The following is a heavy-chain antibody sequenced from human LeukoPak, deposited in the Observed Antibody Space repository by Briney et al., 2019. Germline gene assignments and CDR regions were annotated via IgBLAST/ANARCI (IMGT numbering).Heavy chain of an antibody. V-gene: IGHV1-18*01. CDR3: ARGTLSITIFGVVSPRGAKADNWFDP. Sequence: ASVKVSCKASGYRFTSYGISWVRQAPGQGLEWMGWISAYNGNINYAQKLQGRVTMTTDTSTSTAYMELRSLRSDDTAVYYCARGTLSITIFGVVSPRGAKADNWFDPWGQGTLVTVSS. CDR2: ISAYNGNI. J-gene: IGHJ5*02. D-gene: IGHD3-3*01. CDR1: GYRFTSYG.